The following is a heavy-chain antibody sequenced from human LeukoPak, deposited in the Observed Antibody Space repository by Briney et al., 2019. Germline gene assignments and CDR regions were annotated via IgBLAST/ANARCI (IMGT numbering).Heavy chain of an antibody. J-gene: IGHJ3*02. Sequence: SETLSLTCTVSGGSISSGDSYWSWIRQPPGKGLEWIGYIYYTGSTYYNPSLKSRVTISVDTSKNQFSLKLSSVTAADTAVYYCALEGSGYYSDAFDIWGQGTMVTVSS. CDR2: IYYTGST. CDR1: GGSISSGDSY. D-gene: IGHD3-22*01. CDR3: ALEGSGYYSDAFDI. V-gene: IGHV4-30-4*08.